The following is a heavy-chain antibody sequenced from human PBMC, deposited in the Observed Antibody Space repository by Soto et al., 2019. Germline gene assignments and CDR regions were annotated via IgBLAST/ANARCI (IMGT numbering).Heavy chain of an antibody. CDR1: GGSISSGGYY. Sequence: QVQLQESGPGLVKPSQTLSLTCTVSGGSISSGGYYWSWIRQHPGKGLEWIGYIYYSGSTYYNPSLKSRVTIPVDTAKNQFPRKLSSVTAADTAVYYCARVSEGYCSGGSCSSETSFDYWGQGTLVTVSS. CDR2: IYYSGST. J-gene: IGHJ4*02. V-gene: IGHV4-31*03. CDR3: ARVSEGYCSGGSCSSETSFDY. D-gene: IGHD2-15*01.